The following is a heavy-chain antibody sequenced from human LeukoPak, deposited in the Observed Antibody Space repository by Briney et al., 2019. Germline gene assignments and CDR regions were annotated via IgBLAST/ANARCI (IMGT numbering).Heavy chain of an antibody. CDR2: ISSSYSTI. V-gene: IGHV3-48*04. D-gene: IGHD6-13*01. CDR1: GFRFSSYA. J-gene: IGHJ3*02. Sequence: GGSLRLSCGASGFRFSSYAMSWVRQAPGKGLEWVSYISSSYSTIYYADSVKGRFTISRDNAKNSLFLQMNSLRAEDTAVYYCARGGSVAGAFDIWGQGTMVTVSS. CDR3: ARGGSVAGAFDI.